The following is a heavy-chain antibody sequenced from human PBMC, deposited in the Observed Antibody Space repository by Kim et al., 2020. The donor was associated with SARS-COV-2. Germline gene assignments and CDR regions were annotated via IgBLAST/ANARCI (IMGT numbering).Heavy chain of an antibody. CDR2: ISYDGSNK. CDR3: ARGVGYCGGDCYLDAFD. V-gene: IGHV3-30*04. D-gene: IGHD2-21*02. J-gene: IGHJ3*02. Sequence: GGSLRLSCAASGFTFSSYAMHWVRQAPGKGLEWVAVISYDGSNKYYADSVKGRFTISRDNSKNTLYLQMNSLRAEDTAVYYCARGVGYCGGDCYLDAFD. CDR1: GFTFSSYA.